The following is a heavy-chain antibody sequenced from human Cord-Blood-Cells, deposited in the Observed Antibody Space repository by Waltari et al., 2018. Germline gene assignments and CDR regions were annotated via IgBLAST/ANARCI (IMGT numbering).Heavy chain of an antibody. V-gene: IGHV3-48*03. Sequence: EVQLVESGGGLVQPGGSLRLSCAASGFTFSSYEMNWVRQAPGKGVEWVSYISSSGSTIYYADSVKGRFTISRDNAKNSLYLQMNSLRAEDTAVYYCARGDYDYGDYFDYWGQGTLVTVSS. J-gene: IGHJ4*02. D-gene: IGHD4-17*01. CDR1: GFTFSSYE. CDR2: ISSSGSTI. CDR3: ARGDYDYGDYFDY.